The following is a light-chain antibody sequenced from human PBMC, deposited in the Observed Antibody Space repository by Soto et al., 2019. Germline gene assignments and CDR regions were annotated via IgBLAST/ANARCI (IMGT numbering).Light chain of an antibody. J-gene: IGLJ3*02. CDR3: AAWDDSLRGVV. CDR1: SSNIGSNY. Sequence: QSALTQPPSESGTPGQRVTISCSGSSSNIGSNYVTWYQHLPGTAPKLLIHRHNQRPSGVPDRFSGSKSGSSASLAISGLRSEDEADYYCAAWDDSLRGVVFGGGTKLTVL. V-gene: IGLV1-47*01. CDR2: RHN.